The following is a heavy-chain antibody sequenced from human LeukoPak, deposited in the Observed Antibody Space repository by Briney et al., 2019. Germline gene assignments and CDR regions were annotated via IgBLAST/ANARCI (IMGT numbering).Heavy chain of an antibody. Sequence: PSENLSLTSSVAGNCISRGHYWGWIRQTPGKGLEWIGSIYLSGTTYYNPSLKSRVTISVDTSKNQFSLKLSSVTAADTAVYFCARIFILSGFSSYFDHWGQGTLVTVSS. CDR2: IYLSGTT. CDR3: ARIFILSGFSSYFDH. CDR1: GNCISRGHY. D-gene: IGHD3-9*01. J-gene: IGHJ4*02. V-gene: IGHV4-38-2*02.